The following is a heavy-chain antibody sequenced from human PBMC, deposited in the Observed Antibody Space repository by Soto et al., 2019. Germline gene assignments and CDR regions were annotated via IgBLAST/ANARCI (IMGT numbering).Heavy chain of an antibody. CDR3: ARDMGYDILICYYNSYYYCGMDV. CDR1: GGSISSSNW. V-gene: IGHV4-4*02. CDR2: MYHSGST. D-gene: IGHD3-9*01. J-gene: IGHJ6*02. Sequence: QVQLQESGPGLVTPSGTLSLTCAVSGGSISSSNWWSWVRQPPGKGLEWIGEMYHSGSTNYNPSLKSRGTLLVDKSKNQSYAKLRSVTAPETAVYYCARDMGYDILICYYNSYYYCGMDVWGQGTAVTVSS.